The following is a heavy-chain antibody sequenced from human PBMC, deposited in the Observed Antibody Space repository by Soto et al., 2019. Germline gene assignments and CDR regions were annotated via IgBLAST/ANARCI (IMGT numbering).Heavy chain of an antibody. CDR3: SKLKGYGDYYGSFSGDVDY. CDR1: GFTFSSYA. Sequence: GGSLRLSCAASGFTFSSYAMSWVRQAPGKGLEWVSAISGSGGSTYYADSVKGRFTISRDNSKNTLYLQMNSLRAEDTAVYYCSKLKGYGDYYGSFSGDVDYWGQGTLVTVSS. V-gene: IGHV3-23*01. J-gene: IGHJ4*02. CDR2: ISGSGGST. D-gene: IGHD4-17*01.